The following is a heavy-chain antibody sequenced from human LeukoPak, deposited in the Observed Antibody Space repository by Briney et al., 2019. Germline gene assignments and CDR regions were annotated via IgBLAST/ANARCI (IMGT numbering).Heavy chain of an antibody. D-gene: IGHD3-10*01. CDR2: ISSSGSTI. V-gene: IGHV3-48*03. J-gene: IGHJ6*02. Sequence: GGSLRLSCAASGFTFSSYEMNWVRQAPGKGLEWVSYISSSGSTIYYADSVKGRFTISRDNAKKSLYLQMNSLRAEDTAVYYCARRNYGSGSYYKPQKSNYYYYRMDVWGQGTTVTVSS. CDR1: GFTFSSYE. CDR3: ARRNYGSGSYYKPQKSNYYYYRMDV.